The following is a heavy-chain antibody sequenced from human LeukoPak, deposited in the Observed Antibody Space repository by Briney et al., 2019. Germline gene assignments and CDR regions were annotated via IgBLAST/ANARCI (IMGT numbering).Heavy chain of an antibody. Sequence: PGGSLRLSCAASGFTFSSYAMHWVRQAPGKGLEWVAVISYDGSNKYYADSVKGRFTISRDNSKNTLYLQMNSLRAEDTAVYSCARNSISSGWYDPGYFDYWGQGTLVTVSS. J-gene: IGHJ4*02. D-gene: IGHD6-19*01. CDR2: ISYDGSNK. CDR3: ARNSISSGWYDPGYFDY. V-gene: IGHV3-30*04. CDR1: GFTFSSYA.